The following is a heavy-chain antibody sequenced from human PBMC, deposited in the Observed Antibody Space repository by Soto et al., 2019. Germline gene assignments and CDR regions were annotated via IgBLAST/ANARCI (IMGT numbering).Heavy chain of an antibody. CDR1: GGTFSSYA. CDR3: AATLRYSGYDPPRY. Sequence: QVQLVQSGAEVKKPGSSVKVSCKASGGTFSSYAISWVRQAPGQGLEWMGGIIPIFGTANYAQNFQGRVTITADKSTSTAYMELSSLRAEDTAVYYCAATLRYSGYDPPRYWGQGTLVTVSS. V-gene: IGHV1-69*06. CDR2: IIPIFGTA. D-gene: IGHD5-12*01. J-gene: IGHJ4*02.